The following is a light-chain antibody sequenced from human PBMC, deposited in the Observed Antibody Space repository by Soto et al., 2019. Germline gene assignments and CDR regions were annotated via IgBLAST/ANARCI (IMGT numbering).Light chain of an antibody. Sequence: EIVLTQSPGTLSLSPGERATLSCRASQSASNYLAWYQRKPGQAPRLRIYGASSRATGIPDRFSASGAGTDLTHTISRLEPEDFAVYYGDQYGGLPQACGQGTKVEIK. CDR1: QSASNY. CDR3: DQYGGLPQA. V-gene: IGKV3-20*01. J-gene: IGKJ1*01. CDR2: GAS.